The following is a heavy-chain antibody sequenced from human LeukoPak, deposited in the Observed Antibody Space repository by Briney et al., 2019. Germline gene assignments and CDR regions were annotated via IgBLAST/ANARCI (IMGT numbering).Heavy chain of an antibody. J-gene: IGHJ4*02. CDR2: IYYSGNT. Sequence: SETLSLTCIVSGDSISSGGYYWSWIRQHPGKGLEWIGNIYYSGNTYYNPSLKSRVSISVDTSKNQFSLKLSSVTAADTAVYYCASFVEMATGYYFDYWGQGTLVTVSS. CDR1: GDSISSGGYY. CDR3: ASFVEMATGYYFDY. D-gene: IGHD5-12*01. V-gene: IGHV4-31*03.